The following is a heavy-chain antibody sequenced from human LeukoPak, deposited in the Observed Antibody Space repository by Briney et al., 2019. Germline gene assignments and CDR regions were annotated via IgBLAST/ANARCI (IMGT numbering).Heavy chain of an antibody. J-gene: IGHJ5*02. Sequence: GSLILSCAASGFTLSSYEMNWVRQAPGKGLEWIGYIYYSGSTNYNPSLKSRVTISLDTSKNQFSLKLSSVTAADTAVYYCVRAVGPVGGYDSPWGQGTLVTVSS. V-gene: IGHV4-59*01. CDR2: IYYSGST. CDR3: VRAVGPVGGYDSP. CDR1: GFTLSSYE. D-gene: IGHD5-12*01.